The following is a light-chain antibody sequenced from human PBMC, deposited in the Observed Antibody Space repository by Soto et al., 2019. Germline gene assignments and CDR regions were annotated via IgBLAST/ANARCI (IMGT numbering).Light chain of an antibody. CDR3: CSYTTSYTQV. CDR1: SSDVGGFNY. CDR2: EVN. J-gene: IGLJ3*02. Sequence: QSALTQPASVSGSPGQSITISCTGTSSDVGGFNYVSWYQHHPGKAPKLMIYEVNNRPSGVSNRFSGSKSGNTASLTISVLQAEDESVYYCCSYTTSYTQVFGGGTKVTVL. V-gene: IGLV2-14*01.